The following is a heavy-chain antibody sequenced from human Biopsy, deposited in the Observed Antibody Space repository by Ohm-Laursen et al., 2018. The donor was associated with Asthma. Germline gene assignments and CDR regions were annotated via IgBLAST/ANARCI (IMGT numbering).Heavy chain of an antibody. J-gene: IGHJ6*02. CDR1: GASINSGGYS. Sequence: PSDTLSLTCAVSGASINSGGYSWDWIRQPPGEGLEWVAYLFYCGGTYYNPSLKSRVTISVDRSQRQFSLKVNSVTAADTAVYYCARMNTLIQAANYFSYAMDVWGQGTTVTVSS. V-gene: IGHV4-30-2*01. D-gene: IGHD3-9*01. CDR2: LFYCGGT. CDR3: ARMNTLIQAANYFSYAMDV.